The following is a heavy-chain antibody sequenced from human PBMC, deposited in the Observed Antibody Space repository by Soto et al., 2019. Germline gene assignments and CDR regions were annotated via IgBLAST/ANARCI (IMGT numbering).Heavy chain of an antibody. CDR2: MNSDGRTT. CDR3: ATAEVDY. J-gene: IGHJ4*02. Sequence: GGSLRLSCAASGFTFSNALMHWVRQAPGKGLEWVSRMNSDGRTTNYADSVKGRFTVSRDNAKNTLYLQMNSLRAEDTAVYYCATAEVDYWGPGTLVTVSS. CDR1: GFTFSNAL. V-gene: IGHV3-74*01.